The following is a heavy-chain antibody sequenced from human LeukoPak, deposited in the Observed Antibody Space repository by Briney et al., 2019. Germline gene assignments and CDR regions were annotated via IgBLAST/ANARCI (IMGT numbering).Heavy chain of an antibody. CDR3: ARGSNSSSWYSCFDP. CDR2: IIPILGIA. J-gene: IGHJ5*02. Sequence: GSSVKVSCKASGGTFSSYAISWVRQAPGPGLEWMGRIIPILGIANYAQKFQGRVTITADKSTSTAYMELSSLRSEDTAVYYCARGSNSSSWYSCFDPWGQGTLVTVSS. CDR1: GGTFSSYA. D-gene: IGHD6-13*01. V-gene: IGHV1-69*04.